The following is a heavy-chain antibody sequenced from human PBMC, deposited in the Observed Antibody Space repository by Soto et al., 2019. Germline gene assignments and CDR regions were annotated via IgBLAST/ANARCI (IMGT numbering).Heavy chain of an antibody. Sequence: QVQLVESGGGVVQPGRSLRLSCAASGFTFSSYGMHWVRQAPGKGLEWVAVISYDGSNKYYADSVKGRFTISRDNSKNTLYLQMNSLRAEDTAVYYCAKDPGSYGDYYFDYWGQGTLVTVSS. V-gene: IGHV3-30*18. J-gene: IGHJ4*02. CDR2: ISYDGSNK. D-gene: IGHD4-17*01. CDR3: AKDPGSYGDYYFDY. CDR1: GFTFSSYG.